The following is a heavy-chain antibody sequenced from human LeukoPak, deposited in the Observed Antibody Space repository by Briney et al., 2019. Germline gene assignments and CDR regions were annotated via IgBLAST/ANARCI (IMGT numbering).Heavy chain of an antibody. V-gene: IGHV3-21*01. J-gene: IGHJ4*01. CDR2: ISYSSYI. CDR1: GFAFSSYT. CDR3: ARGAGIDY. Sequence: GGSLRLSCAASGFAFSSYTMNWVRQTPGKGLEWVSSISYSSYISYADSVKGRFTISRENARNSLYLQMNSLRADDTAVYYCARGAGIDYWGEGTLATVSP. D-gene: IGHD6-19*01.